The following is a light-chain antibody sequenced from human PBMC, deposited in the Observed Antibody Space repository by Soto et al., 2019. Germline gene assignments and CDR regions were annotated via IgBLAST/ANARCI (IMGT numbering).Light chain of an antibody. Sequence: EIVLTQSPGTLSLSPGATATLSCRASQSVSRNYLAWFQQKPGQAPRLLIHGASSRAAGTPDRFSGSGSGTDFTLTISRLEPEDFAVYYCHHYGASPIYTFGPGTKVDSK. CDR2: GAS. V-gene: IGKV3-20*01. J-gene: IGKJ3*01. CDR3: HHYGASPIYT. CDR1: QSVSRNY.